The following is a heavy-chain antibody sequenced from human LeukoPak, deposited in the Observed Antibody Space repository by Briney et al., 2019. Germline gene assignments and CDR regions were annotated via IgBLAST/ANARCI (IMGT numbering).Heavy chain of an antibody. V-gene: IGHV3-30*18. CDR2: ISYDGRKI. CDR1: GFTFSSYA. D-gene: IGHD1-26*01. CDR3: AKASNGGSYYGVIIDY. J-gene: IGHJ4*02. Sequence: GGSLRLSCAASGFTFSSYAMHWVRQAPGKGLEWVAVISYDGRKIYYADCVKGRFTISRDNSKNTLYLQVNSLRAEDTAVYYCAKASNGGSYYGVIIDYWGQGTLVTVSS.